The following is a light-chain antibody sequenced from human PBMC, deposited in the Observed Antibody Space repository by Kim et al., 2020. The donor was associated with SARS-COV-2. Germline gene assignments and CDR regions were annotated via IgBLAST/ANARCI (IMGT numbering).Light chain of an antibody. V-gene: IGLV3-19*01. CDR3: NSRDRSGTSYV. CDR1: SLRSYY. CDR2: AKN. J-gene: IGLJ1*01. Sequence: ALGQPVRITGQGDSLRSYYASWYQQRPGQAPVLVIYAKNSRPSGIPDRFSGSSTGDTASLTITGAQAEDEADYYCNSRDRSGTSYVFGTGTKVTVL.